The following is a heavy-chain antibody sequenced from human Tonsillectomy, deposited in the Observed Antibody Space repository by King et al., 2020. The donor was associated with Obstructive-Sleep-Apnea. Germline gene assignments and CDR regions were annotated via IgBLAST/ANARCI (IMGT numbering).Heavy chain of an antibody. V-gene: IGHV3-30*02. CDR2: IRYDGSNK. CDR1: GFTFSSYG. D-gene: IGHD1-26*01. CDR3: AKVGATRYEMIYYYYGMDV. J-gene: IGHJ6*02. Sequence: QVQLVESGGGVVQPGGSLRLSCAASGFTFSSYGMHWVRQAPGKGLEWVAFIRYDGSNKYYADSVKGRFTISRDNSKNTLYLQMNSLRAEDTAVYYCAKVGATRYEMIYYYYGMDVWGQGTTVTVSS.